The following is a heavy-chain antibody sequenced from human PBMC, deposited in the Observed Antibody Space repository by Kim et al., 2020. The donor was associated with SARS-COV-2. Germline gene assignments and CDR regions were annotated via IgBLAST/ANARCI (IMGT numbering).Heavy chain of an antibody. CDR3: ARDAHYYGSGSYV. J-gene: IGHJ4*02. D-gene: IGHD3-10*01. Sequence: YADSVKGRFTISRDNAKNTLYLQMNSLRAEDTAVYYCARDAHYYGSGSYVWGQGTLVTVSS. V-gene: IGHV3-74*01.